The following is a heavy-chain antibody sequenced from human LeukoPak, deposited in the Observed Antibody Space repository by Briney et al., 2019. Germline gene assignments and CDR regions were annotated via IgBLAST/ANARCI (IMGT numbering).Heavy chain of an antibody. Sequence: GESLKISCKGSGYIFTDYWIAWVRQLPGKGLEGVGIIYAGDSRTRYSPSFQGQVTISADKSINTAYLQWSSLKASDTAMYYCARHTAFRDVSSRFATWGQGTLVAVSS. D-gene: IGHD3-3*02. CDR2: IYAGDSRT. V-gene: IGHV5-51*01. J-gene: IGHJ5*02. CDR3: ARHTAFRDVSSRFAT. CDR1: GYIFTDYW.